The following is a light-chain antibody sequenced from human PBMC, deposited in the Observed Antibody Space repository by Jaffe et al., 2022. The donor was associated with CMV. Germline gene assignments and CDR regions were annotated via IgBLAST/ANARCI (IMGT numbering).Light chain of an antibody. Sequence: EIVLTQSPGTLSLSPGERATLSCRASQSVSGSYLAWYQQKPGQAPRLLIYGASSRATGIPDRFSGSGSGTDFTLTISRLEPEDFAVYYCQQYGSGRTFGQGTKVEIK. V-gene: IGKV3-20*01. CDR1: QSVSGSY. CDR3: QQYGSGRT. CDR2: GAS. J-gene: IGKJ1*01.